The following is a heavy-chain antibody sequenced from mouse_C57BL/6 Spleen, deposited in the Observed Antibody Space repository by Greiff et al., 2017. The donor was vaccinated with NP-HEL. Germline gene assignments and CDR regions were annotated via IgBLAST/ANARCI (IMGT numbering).Heavy chain of an antibody. CDR2: IYPGSGST. J-gene: IGHJ2*01. V-gene: IGHV1-55*01. CDR3: ARERITTVYFDY. Sequence: VQLQQPGAELVKPGASVKMSCKASGYTFTSYWITWVKQRPGQGLEWIGDIYPGSGSTNYNEKFKSKATLTVDTSSSTAYMQLSSLTSEDSAVYYCARERITTVYFDYWGQGTTLTVSS. D-gene: IGHD1-1*01. CDR1: GYTFTSYW.